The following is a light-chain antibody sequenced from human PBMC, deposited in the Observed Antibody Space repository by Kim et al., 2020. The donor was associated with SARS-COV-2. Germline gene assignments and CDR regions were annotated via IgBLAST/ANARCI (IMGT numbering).Light chain of an antibody. Sequence: PGQSVTISGSGTSSDIGRFDSVSWYQQHPGKAPKLLIFEVTRRPFGVPDRFSGSKSGNTASLTVSGLQTDDEADYYCSSYAGTNNVFGTGTKVTVL. V-gene: IGLV2-8*01. CDR1: SSDIGRFDS. CDR3: SSYAGTNNV. CDR2: EVT. J-gene: IGLJ1*01.